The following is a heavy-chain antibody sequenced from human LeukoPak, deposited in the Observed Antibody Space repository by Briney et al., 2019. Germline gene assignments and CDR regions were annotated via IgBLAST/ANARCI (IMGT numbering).Heavy chain of an antibody. CDR3: ARGNPQLPRSTPDY. D-gene: IGHD2-2*01. Sequence: GGSLRLSCAVSGFTFSSSWMHWVRHAPGKGLVWVSHIKTDGSTTAYADSVKGRFTISRDNAKNTLYLQMNSLRAEDTGVYYCARGNPQLPRSTPDYWGQGTLVTVSS. CDR2: IKTDGSTT. J-gene: IGHJ4*02. CDR1: GFTFSSSW. V-gene: IGHV3-74*01.